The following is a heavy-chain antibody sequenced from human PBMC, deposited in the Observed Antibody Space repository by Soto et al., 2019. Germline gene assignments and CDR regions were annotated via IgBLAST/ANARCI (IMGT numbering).Heavy chain of an antibody. CDR2: ISSSSSYI. J-gene: IGHJ4*02. CDR1: GFTFSSYS. D-gene: IGHD3-10*01. Sequence: GSLRLSCAASGFTFSSYSMNWVRQAPGKGLEWVSSISSSSSYIYYADSVKGRFTISRDNAKNSLYLPMNSLRAEDTAVYYCARDPNYYGSGRRPYYFDYWGQGTLVTVSS. CDR3: ARDPNYYGSGRRPYYFDY. V-gene: IGHV3-21*01.